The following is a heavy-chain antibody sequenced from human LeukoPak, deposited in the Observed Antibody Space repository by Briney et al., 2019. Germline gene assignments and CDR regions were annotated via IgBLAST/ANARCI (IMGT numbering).Heavy chain of an antibody. CDR2: FAGSDTTT. J-gene: IGHJ4*02. CDR3: TTLGYHLDS. Sequence: GGSLRLSRAASGFDFYAYEMNWVRQAPGKGLEWVAYFAGSDTTTYYADSVKGRFTISRDNAKNSLYLQMDSLRAEDTALYYCTTLGYHLDSWGQGTLVTVSS. V-gene: IGHV3-48*03. CDR1: GFDFYAYE. D-gene: IGHD3-22*01.